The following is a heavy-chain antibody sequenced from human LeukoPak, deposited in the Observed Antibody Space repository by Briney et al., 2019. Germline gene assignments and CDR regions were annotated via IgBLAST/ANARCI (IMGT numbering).Heavy chain of an antibody. D-gene: IGHD3-9*01. V-gene: IGHV4-38-2*01. CDR2: IYHSGST. CDR3: ATSVGTLRYFDWLFAYYFDY. J-gene: IGHJ4*02. CDR1: GYSISSGYY. Sequence: PSETLSLTCAVSGYSISSGYYWGWIRQPPGKGLEWIGSIYHSGSTYYNPSLKSRVTISVDTSKNQFSLKLSSVTAADTAVYYCATSVGTLRYFDWLFAYYFDYWGQGTLVTVSS.